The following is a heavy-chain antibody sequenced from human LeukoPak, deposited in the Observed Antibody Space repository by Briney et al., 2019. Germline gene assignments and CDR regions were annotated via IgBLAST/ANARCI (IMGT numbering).Heavy chain of an antibody. D-gene: IGHD3-10*01. Sequence: SVKVSCKASGGTFSSYAISWVRQAPGQGLEWMGGIIPIFGTANYAQKFQGRVTITADESTSTAYMELSSLRSEDTAVYYCARADYYGSGSDLGAFDIWGQGQWSPSLQ. CDR2: IIPIFGTA. J-gene: IGHJ3*02. V-gene: IGHV1-69*13. CDR3: ARADYYGSGSDLGAFDI. CDR1: GGTFSSYA.